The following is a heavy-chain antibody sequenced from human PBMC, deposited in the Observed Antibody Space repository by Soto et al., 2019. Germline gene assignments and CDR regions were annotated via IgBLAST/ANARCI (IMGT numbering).Heavy chain of an antibody. V-gene: IGHV1-18*04. CDR3: AREDIVAKIPPFDY. J-gene: IGHJ4*02. Sequence: QVQLVQSGTEVKKPGASVKVSCKASGYTFTTYGISWLRQSPGQGLEWLGWLTTYNGNANYAQKFRGRVTMTTDTSTSTAYMELRSLRSDDTAVYYCAREDIVAKIPPFDYWGQGTLVTVSS. CDR2: LTTYNGNA. CDR1: GYTFTTYG. D-gene: IGHD5-12*01.